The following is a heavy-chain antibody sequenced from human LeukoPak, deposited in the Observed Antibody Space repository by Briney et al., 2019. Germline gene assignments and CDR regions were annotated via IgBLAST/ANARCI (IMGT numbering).Heavy chain of an antibody. CDR1: RLTFSTFA. CDR3: TRDRGDGYIHYGDD. D-gene: IGHD5-24*01. V-gene: IGHV3-23*01. Sequence: WGSLSFSCAASRLTFSTFAMSWVRQAPGKGLEWVSTIRDNGGHTYYANSVKGRFTISRDNSKNTLYLQMNSLRVEDTAVYYCTRDRGDGYIHYGDDWGQGPVATVSS. J-gene: IGHJ4*02. CDR2: IRDNGGHT.